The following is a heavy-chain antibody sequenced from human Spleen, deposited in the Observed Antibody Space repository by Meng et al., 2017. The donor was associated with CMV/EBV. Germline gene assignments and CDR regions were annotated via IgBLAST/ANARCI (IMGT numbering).Heavy chain of an antibody. CDR3: ARVGIRFLEYYFDY. CDR1: GFTVSSNY. V-gene: IGHV3-66*01. CDR2: IYSGGST. D-gene: IGHD3-3*01. Sequence: EVQLVASGGGLVHPGGSLRLSCAASGFTVSSNYMSWVRQAPGKGLEWVSVIYSGGSTYYADSVKGRFTISRDNSKNTLYLQMNSLRAEDTAVYYCARVGIRFLEYYFDYWGQGPLVTVAS. J-gene: IGHJ4*02.